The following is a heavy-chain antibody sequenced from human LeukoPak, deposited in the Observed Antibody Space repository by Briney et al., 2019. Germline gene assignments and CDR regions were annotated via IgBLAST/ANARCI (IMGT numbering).Heavy chain of an antibody. CDR1: GASISSGSYY. CDR3: ARDRGESYAYCGGDCYSGSHAFDI. J-gene: IGHJ3*02. CDR2: IYTSGST. D-gene: IGHD2-21*02. V-gene: IGHV4-61*02. Sequence: PSQTLSLTCTVSGASISSGSYYWSWIRQPAGKGLEWIGRIYTSGSTNYNPSLKSRVTRSVDTSKNQFSLKLSSVTAADTAVYYCARDRGESYAYCGGDCYSGSHAFDIWGQGTMVTVSS.